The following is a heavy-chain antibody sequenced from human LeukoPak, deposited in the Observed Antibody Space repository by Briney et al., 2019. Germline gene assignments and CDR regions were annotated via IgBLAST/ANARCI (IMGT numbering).Heavy chain of an antibody. CDR3: ARGMYSGYDDAFDI. Sequence: PSETLSLTCAVSGGSISSGGYSWSWIRQPPGKGLEWIGYIYHSGSTYYNPSLKSRVTISVDRSKNQFSLKLSSVTAADTAVYYCARGMYSGYDDAFDIWGQGTMVTVSS. V-gene: IGHV4-30-2*01. J-gene: IGHJ3*02. CDR2: IYHSGST. CDR1: GGSISSGGYS. D-gene: IGHD5-12*01.